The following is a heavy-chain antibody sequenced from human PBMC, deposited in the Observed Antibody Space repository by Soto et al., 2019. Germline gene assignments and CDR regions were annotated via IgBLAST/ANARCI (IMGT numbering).Heavy chain of an antibody. CDR3: ARTVTIFGVVAYYYYYYMDV. D-gene: IGHD3-3*01. Sequence: SETLSLTCTVSGGSISSYYWSWIRQPPGKGLEWIGYIYYSGSTNYNPSLKSRFTISVDTSKNQFSLKLSSVTAADTAVYYCARTVTIFGVVAYYYYYYMDVWGKGTTVTVSS. V-gene: IGHV4-59*01. J-gene: IGHJ6*03. CDR2: IYYSGST. CDR1: GGSISSYY.